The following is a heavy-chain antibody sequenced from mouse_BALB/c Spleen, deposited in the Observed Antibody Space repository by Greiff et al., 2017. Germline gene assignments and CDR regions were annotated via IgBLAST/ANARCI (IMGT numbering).Heavy chain of an antibody. CDR3: TRTIYYGSSYAMDY. D-gene: IGHD1-1*01. CDR1: GYTFNSYY. J-gene: IGHJ4*01. V-gene: IGHV1S81*02. Sequence: QVQLQQSGAELVKPGASVKLSCKASGYTFNSYYMYWVKQRPGQGLEWIGEINPSNGGTNFNEKFKSKATLTVDKSSSTAYMQLSSLTSEDSAVYYCTRTIYYGSSYAMDYWGQGTSVTVSS. CDR2: INPSNGGT.